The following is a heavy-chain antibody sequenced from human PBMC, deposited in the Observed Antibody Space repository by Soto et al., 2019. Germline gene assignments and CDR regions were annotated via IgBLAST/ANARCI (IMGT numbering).Heavy chain of an antibody. J-gene: IGHJ4*02. V-gene: IGHV4-59*01. CDR2: IYYSGST. D-gene: IGHD2-15*01. Sequence: SETLSLTCPVSGGSISSYYWSWIRQPPGKGLEWIGYIYYSGSTNYNPSLKSRVTISVDTSKNQFSLKLSSVTAADTAVYYCASLPLDCSGGSCYIYFDYWGQGTLVTVSS. CDR3: ASLPLDCSGGSCYIYFDY. CDR1: GGSISSYY.